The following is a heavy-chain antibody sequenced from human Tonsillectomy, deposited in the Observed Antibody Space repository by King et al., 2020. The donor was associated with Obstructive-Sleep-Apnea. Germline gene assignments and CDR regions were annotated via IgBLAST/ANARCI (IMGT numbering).Heavy chain of an antibody. CDR2: ISSSSGTI. V-gene: IGHV3-48*04. J-gene: IGHJ3*02. CDR1: GFTFSSYS. Sequence: VQLVESGGGLVQPGGSLRLSCAASGFTFSSYSMDWVRQAPGKGLEWVSYISSSSGTIYYADSVKGRFTISRDNAKSSLYLQMNSLRAEDTAVYDCAGMTQTDAFDIWGQGTMVTVSS. CDR3: AGMTQTDAFDI.